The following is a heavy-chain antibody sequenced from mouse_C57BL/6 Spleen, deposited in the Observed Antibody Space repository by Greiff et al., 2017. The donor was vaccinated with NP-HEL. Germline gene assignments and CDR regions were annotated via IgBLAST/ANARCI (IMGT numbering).Heavy chain of an antibody. V-gene: IGHV5-12*01. CDR3: ARHPGVDGSYYAMDY. J-gene: IGHJ4*01. CDR1: GFTFSDYY. CDR2: ISNGGGST. Sequence: EVNVVESGGGLVQPGGSLKLSCAASGFTFSDYYMYWVRQTPEKRLEWVAYISNGGGSTYYPDTVKGRFTISRDNAKNTLYLQMSRLKSEDTAMYYCARHPGVDGSYYAMDYWGQGTSVTVSS. D-gene: IGHD2-3*01.